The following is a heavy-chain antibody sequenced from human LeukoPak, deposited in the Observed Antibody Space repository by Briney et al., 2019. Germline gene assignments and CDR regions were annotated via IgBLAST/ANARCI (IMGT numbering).Heavy chain of an antibody. CDR1: GFTFSGYA. J-gene: IGHJ6*02. CDR2: ISYDGSNK. V-gene: IGHV3-30-3*01. CDR3: AREIESMDV. Sequence: GGSLRLSCAASGFTFSGYAMHWVRQAPGKGLEWVAVISYDGSNKYYADSVKGRFTISRDNSKNTLYLQMNSLRAEDTAVYYCAREIESMDVWVQGTTVTVSS.